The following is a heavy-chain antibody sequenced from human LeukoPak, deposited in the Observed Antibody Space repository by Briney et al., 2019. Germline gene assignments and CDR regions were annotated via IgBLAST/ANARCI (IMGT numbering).Heavy chain of an antibody. CDR1: GFIFSSYA. D-gene: IGHD3-22*01. CDR3: ARGVGYYDYVDY. V-gene: IGHV3-30-3*01. Sequence: HPGGSLRLSCAASGFIFSSYAVHWVRQAPGKGLEWVAVISYDGSNKYYADSVKARFTISRDNSKNTLYLQMNSLRAEDTAVYCCARGVGYYDYVDYWGQGTLVTVSS. CDR2: ISYDGSNK. J-gene: IGHJ4*02.